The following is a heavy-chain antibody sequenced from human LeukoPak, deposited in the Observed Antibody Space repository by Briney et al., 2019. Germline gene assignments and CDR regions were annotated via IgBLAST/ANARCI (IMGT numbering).Heavy chain of an antibody. CDR3: AKDLGTSGCYINS. CDR1: RFTFSTYA. J-gene: IGHJ4*02. Sequence: GGSLRLSCAASRFTFSTYAMMWVRQAPGKGLEWVSAITSGGTSTYYADSVRGRFTISRDNSKNTLYLQMNSLRAEDTAVYHCAKDLGTSGCYINSWGQGTLVTVSS. D-gene: IGHD6-19*01. CDR2: ITSGGTST. V-gene: IGHV3-23*01.